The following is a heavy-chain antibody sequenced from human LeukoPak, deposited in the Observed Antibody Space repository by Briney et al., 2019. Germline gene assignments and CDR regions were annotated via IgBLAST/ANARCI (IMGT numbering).Heavy chain of an antibody. Sequence: GGSLRLSCAASGFTVSSNYMSWVRQAPGKGLEWVSVIYSGGSTYYADSVKGRFTIPRDNALNSLYLQMNSLRAEDTAIYYCARSIPYGTTWYGRSDYWGQGTLVTVSS. D-gene: IGHD6-13*01. V-gene: IGHV3-53*01. CDR1: GFTVSSNY. J-gene: IGHJ4*02. CDR3: ARSIPYGTTWYGRSDY. CDR2: IYSGGST.